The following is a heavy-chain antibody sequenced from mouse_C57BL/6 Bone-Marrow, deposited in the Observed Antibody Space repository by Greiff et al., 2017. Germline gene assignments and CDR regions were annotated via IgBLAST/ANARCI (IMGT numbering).Heavy chain of an antibody. Sequence: LVESGAELVKPGASVKMSCKASGYTFTIYWITWVKQRPGQGLEWIGDIYPGSGSTNFNEKFKSKATLTVDTSSSTAYMQLSSLTSEDSAVXYCVKRGFDYWGQGTTLTVSS. V-gene: IGHV1-55*01. CDR2: IYPGSGST. CDR3: VKRGFDY. J-gene: IGHJ2*01. CDR1: GYTFTIYW.